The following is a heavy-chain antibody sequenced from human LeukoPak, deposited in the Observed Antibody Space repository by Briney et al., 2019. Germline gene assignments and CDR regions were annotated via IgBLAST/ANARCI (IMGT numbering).Heavy chain of an antibody. CDR3: ARPYYYDSRIDP. D-gene: IGHD3-22*01. Sequence: PSETLSLTCTVSGGSISCCDYYWSWIRQPPGKGLEWIAYMYYSGSTYYNPSLKSRVTMSADTSKNQLSLKLSSVTAADTAVYYCARPYYYDSRIDPWGQGILVTVSS. J-gene: IGHJ5*02. CDR1: GGSISCCDYY. CDR2: MYYSGST. V-gene: IGHV4-30-4*01.